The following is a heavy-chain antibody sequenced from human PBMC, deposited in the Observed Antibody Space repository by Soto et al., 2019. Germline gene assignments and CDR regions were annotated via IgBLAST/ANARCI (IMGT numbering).Heavy chain of an antibody. Sequence: ASVKVSCKASGYTFNTYGINWVRQAPGQGLEWMGWISAYNGNTNYAEKVRGRVTMTTDTSTSTAYMELRSLRSDDTAVYYCAREALYSSGWYYSDYWGQGTPATVSS. CDR2: ISAYNGNT. CDR3: AREALYSSGWYYSDY. CDR1: GYTFNTYG. V-gene: IGHV1-18*01. D-gene: IGHD6-13*01. J-gene: IGHJ4*02.